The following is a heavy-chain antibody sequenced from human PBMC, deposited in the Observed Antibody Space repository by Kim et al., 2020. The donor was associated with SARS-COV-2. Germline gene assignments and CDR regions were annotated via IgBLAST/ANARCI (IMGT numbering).Heavy chain of an antibody. CDR2: SYYSGST. J-gene: IGHJ4*02. CDR3: ARGRITMIVVVSTFHY. Sequence: SETLSLTCTVSGGSISSGGYYWSWLRQHPGKGLEWFGYSYYSGSTYYNPSLKSRVTISVDTAKNQFSLKLSSVTAADTAVYYCARGRITMIVVVSTFHYWAQGTLVPVPS. V-gene: IGHV4-31*03. CDR1: GGSISSGGYY. D-gene: IGHD3-22*01.